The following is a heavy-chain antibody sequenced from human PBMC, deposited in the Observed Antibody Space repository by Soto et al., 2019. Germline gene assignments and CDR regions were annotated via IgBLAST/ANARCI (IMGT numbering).Heavy chain of an antibody. CDR3: AREVVVGATAKFDR. V-gene: IGHV3-53*03. Sequence: EVQMVESGGGPIQPGWSLKLSCAVSGFGVTESETYVRWIRQSPGKGLEWVAAFYRGGRRNYAASVKGRFVISRDKSENSVFLQLNLVRVEDTAVYCCAREVVVGATAKFDRWGQGTMVIVSP. D-gene: IGHD2-21*01. CDR1: GFGVTESETY. J-gene: IGHJ5*02. CDR2: FYRGGRR.